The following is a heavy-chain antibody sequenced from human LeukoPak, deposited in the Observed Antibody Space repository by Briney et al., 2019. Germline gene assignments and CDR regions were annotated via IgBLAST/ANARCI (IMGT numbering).Heavy chain of an antibody. V-gene: IGHV3-30*03. CDR1: GFTFSSYG. Sequence: GGSLRLSCAASGFTFSSYGMHWVRQAPGKGLEWVAVISYDGSNKYYADSVKGRFTISRDNSKNTLYLQMNSLRPEDTAVYYCARDSCGGCYSCDHWGQGTLVTVSS. D-gene: IGHD2-21*02. CDR3: ARDSCGGCYSCDH. CDR2: ISYDGSNK. J-gene: IGHJ4*02.